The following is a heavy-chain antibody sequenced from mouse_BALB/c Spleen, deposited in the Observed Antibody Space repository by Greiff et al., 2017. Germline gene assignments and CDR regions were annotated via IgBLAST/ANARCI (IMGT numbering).Heavy chain of an antibody. D-gene: IGHD1-1*01. V-gene: IGHV1-7*01. CDR2: INPSTGYT. J-gene: IGHJ4*01. Sequence: QVQLKQSGAELAKPGASVKMSCKASGYTFTSYWMHWVKQRPGQGLEWIGYINPSTGYTEYNQKFKDKATLTADKSSSTAYMQLSSLTSEDSAVYYCARNYYYGSSPWAMDYWGQGTSVTVSS. CDR3: ARNYYYGSSPWAMDY. CDR1: GYTFTSYW.